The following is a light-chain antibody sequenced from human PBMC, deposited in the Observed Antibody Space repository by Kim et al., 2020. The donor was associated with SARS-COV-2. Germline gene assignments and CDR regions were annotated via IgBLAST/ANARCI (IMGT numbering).Light chain of an antibody. CDR1: QSISSW. Sequence: ASVGDRVPITCRSSQSISSWLAWYQQKPGKAPQLLIYDASSLESWVPSRFSGSGSGTEFTLTISSLQPDDFATYYCQQYNSYSGTFGQGTKVEIK. J-gene: IGKJ1*01. V-gene: IGKV1-5*01. CDR3: QQYNSYSGT. CDR2: DAS.